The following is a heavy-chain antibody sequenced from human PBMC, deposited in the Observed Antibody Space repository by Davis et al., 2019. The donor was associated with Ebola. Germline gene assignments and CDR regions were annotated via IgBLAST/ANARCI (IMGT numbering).Heavy chain of an antibody. D-gene: IGHD4-11*01. J-gene: IGHJ4*02. CDR3: AREDHSNYHDY. Sequence: PGGSLRLSCAASGFTLRNYGMHWVRQAPGKGLEWVADLWSNGHSKYYVDSVKGRFTVSRDTSENVFYLQMDTLRAEDTAVYYCAREDHSNYHDYWGQGTLVTVSS. CDR2: LWSNGHSK. CDR1: GFTLRNYG. V-gene: IGHV3-33*01.